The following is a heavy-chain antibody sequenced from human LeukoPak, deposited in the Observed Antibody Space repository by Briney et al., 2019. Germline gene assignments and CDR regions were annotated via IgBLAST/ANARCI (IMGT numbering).Heavy chain of an antibody. CDR3: ARETMVRGVFDY. CDR1: AYTFTSYG. V-gene: IGHV1-18*01. Sequence: ASVKVSCKASAYTFTSYGISWVRQAPGQGLEWMGWISAYNGNTNYAQKLQGRVTMTTDTSTSTAYMELRSLRSDDTAVYYCARETMVRGVFDYWGQGTLVTVSS. CDR2: ISAYNGNT. D-gene: IGHD3-10*01. J-gene: IGHJ4*02.